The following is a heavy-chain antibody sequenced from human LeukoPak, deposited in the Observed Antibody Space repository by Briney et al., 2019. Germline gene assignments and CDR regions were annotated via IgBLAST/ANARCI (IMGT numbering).Heavy chain of an antibody. CDR1: GFTFSSYA. V-gene: IGHV3-23*01. D-gene: IGHD3-10*01. CDR3: ASIIYGSGSYYEDY. CDR2: ISGSGGST. J-gene: IGHJ4*02. Sequence: GGSLRLSCAASGFTFSSYAMSWVRQAPGKGLEWVSAISGSGGSTYYADSVKGRFTISRDNAKNSLYLQMNSLRAEDTAVYYCASIIYGSGSYYEDYWGQGTLVTVSS.